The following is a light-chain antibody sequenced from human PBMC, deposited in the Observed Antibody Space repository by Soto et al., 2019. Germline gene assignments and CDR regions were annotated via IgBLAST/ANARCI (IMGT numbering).Light chain of an antibody. V-gene: IGLV2-14*01. Sequence: QSALTQPASVSGSPGQSITISCTGTSSDVGGYNYVSWYQQHQGKAPKLMIYDVSHRPSGVSNRFSGSKSGNTASLTISGLQAEDEADYYCSSYTSTSTLVFGTGTKVTVL. CDR1: SSDVGGYNY. CDR3: SSYTSTSTLV. CDR2: DVS. J-gene: IGLJ1*01.